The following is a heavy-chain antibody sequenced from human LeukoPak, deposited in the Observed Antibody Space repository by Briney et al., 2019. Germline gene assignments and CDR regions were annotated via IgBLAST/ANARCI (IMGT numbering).Heavy chain of an antibody. CDR1: GESFSGYY. CDR2: INHSGST. Sequence: SETLSLTCAVYGESFSGYYWSWIRQPPGKGLEWIGEINHSGSTNYNPSLKSRVTISVDTSKNQFSLKLSSVTAADTAVYYCARGVARTYYSDTSGYAAADYWGQGTLITVSS. J-gene: IGHJ4*02. D-gene: IGHD3-22*01. CDR3: ARGVARTYYSDTSGYAAADY. V-gene: IGHV4-34*01.